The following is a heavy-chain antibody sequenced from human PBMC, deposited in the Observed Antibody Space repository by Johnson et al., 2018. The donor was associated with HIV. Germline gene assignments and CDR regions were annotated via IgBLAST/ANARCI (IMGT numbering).Heavy chain of an antibody. CDR1: GFTLSSYG. D-gene: IGHD6-13*01. Sequence: VQLLESGGGVVQPGGSLRLSCEASGFTLSSYGTHWVRQAPGKGLEWVAGIWYDGSKKYYVDSVKGRFSISRENSKNTLYRQMNSLRAEDTAVYYCAKCIWGSSLIDAFDIWGQGTTVTVSS. CDR2: IWYDGSKK. CDR3: AKCIWGSSLIDAFDI. J-gene: IGHJ3*02. V-gene: IGHV3-33*06.